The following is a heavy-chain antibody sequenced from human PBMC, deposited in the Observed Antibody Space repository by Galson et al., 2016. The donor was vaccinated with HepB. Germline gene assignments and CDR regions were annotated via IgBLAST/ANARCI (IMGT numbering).Heavy chain of an antibody. Sequence: SVKVSCKASGGTFSSYGFSWVRQAPGQGLEWMGGIIPSFGTANYAQKFQGRVTITADEYTSTAYMEVSSLRSEDTAVYYCARDHVDYGDSVGYYYSIDVWGQGTTVTVSS. V-gene: IGHV1-69*13. CDR2: IIPSFGTA. CDR1: GGTFSSYG. CDR3: ARDHVDYGDSVGYYYSIDV. D-gene: IGHD4-17*01. J-gene: IGHJ6*02.